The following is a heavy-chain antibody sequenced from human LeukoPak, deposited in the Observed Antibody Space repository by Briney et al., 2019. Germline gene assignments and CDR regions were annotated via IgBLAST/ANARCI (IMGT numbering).Heavy chain of an antibody. CDR2: ISSSSSYI. J-gene: IGHJ4*02. V-gene: IGHV3-21*01. D-gene: IGHD1-26*01. CDR3: ARASLDSGSYYDYFDY. Sequence: GGSLRLSCAASGFTFSSYSMNWVRQAPGKGLEWVSSISSSSSYIDYADSVKGRFTISRDNAKNSLYLQMNSLRAEDTAVYYCARASLDSGSYYDYFDYWGQGTLVTVSS. CDR1: GFTFSSYS.